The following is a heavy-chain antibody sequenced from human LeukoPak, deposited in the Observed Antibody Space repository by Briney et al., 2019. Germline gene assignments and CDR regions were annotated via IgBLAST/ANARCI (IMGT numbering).Heavy chain of an antibody. D-gene: IGHD5-18*01. V-gene: IGHV1-69*05. CDR1: GGTFSSYA. CDR2: IIPIFGTA. J-gene: IGHJ4*02. CDR3: ASGEGYLDTAMGTSFDY. Sequence: SVKVSCKASGGTFSSYAISWVRQAPGQGLEWMGGIIPIFGTANYAQKFQGRVTITTDESTSTAYMELSSLRSEDTAVYYCASGEGYLDTAMGTSFDYWGQGTLVIVSS.